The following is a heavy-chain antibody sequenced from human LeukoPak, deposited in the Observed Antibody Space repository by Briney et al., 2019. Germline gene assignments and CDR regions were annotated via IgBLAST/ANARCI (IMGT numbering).Heavy chain of an antibody. D-gene: IGHD1-7*01. CDR2: IYYSGST. CDR3: ARRATGTTELPYYYYGMDV. V-gene: IGHV4-59*08. J-gene: IGHJ6*02. Sequence: SETLSLTCTVSGGSISSYYWSWVRQPPGKGLEWVGYIYYSGSTNYNPSLKSRVTRSVDQPKNQFSLKLSSVTAADTAVYYCARRATGTTELPYYYYGMDVWGQGTTVTVSS. CDR1: GGSISSYY.